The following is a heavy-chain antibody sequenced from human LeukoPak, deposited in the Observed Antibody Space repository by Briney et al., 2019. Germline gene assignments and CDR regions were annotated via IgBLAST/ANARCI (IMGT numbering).Heavy chain of an antibody. CDR2: ISYDGSNK. J-gene: IGHJ6*02. CDR3: ARDDDRYYYDSSGYRVDV. Sequence: PGRSLRLSCAASGFTFSSYGMHWVRQAPGKGLEWVAVISYDGSNKGYADSVKGRFTLSRDNSKNTLYLHMNSLRAEDTAVYYCARDDDRYYYDSSGYRVDVWGQGTTVTVSS. D-gene: IGHD3-22*01. V-gene: IGHV3-30*03. CDR1: GFTFSSYG.